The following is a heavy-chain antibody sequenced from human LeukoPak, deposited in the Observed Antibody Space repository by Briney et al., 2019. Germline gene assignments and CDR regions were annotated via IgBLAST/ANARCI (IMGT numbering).Heavy chain of an antibody. V-gene: IGHV3-49*04. CDR1: GFTFGDYA. CDR2: IRSKAYGGTT. CDR3: TRTRGYSYGYVDY. D-gene: IGHD5-18*01. Sequence: SLRLSCTASGFTFGDYAMSWVRQAPGKGLEWVGFIRSKAYGGTTEYAASVKGRFTISRDDSKSIAYLQMNSLKTEDTAVYYCTRTRGYSYGYVDYWGQGTLVTVSS. J-gene: IGHJ4*02.